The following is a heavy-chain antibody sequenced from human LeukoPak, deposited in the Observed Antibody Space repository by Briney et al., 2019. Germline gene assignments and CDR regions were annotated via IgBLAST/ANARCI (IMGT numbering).Heavy chain of an antibody. D-gene: IGHD6-13*01. Sequence: SQTLSLTCTVSGGSISSGGYYWSWIRQHPGKGLEWIGYIYYSGSTYYNPSLKSRVTISVDTSKNQFSLKLSSVTAADTAVYYCARLRQYSSSWDAYDYWGQGTLVTVSS. V-gene: IGHV4-31*03. CDR1: GGSISSGGYY. CDR3: ARLRQYSSSWDAYDY. CDR2: IYYSGST. J-gene: IGHJ4*02.